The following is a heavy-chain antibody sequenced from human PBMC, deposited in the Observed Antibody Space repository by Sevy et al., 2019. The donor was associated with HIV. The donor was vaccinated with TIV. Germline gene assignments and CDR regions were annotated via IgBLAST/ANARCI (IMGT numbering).Heavy chain of an antibody. D-gene: IGHD3-10*01. CDR2: IYYSGST. V-gene: IGHV4-39*01. J-gene: IGHJ4*02. CDR1: GGSISSSSYY. CDR3: ARYYYGSGSSPQPKYYFDY. Sequence: SETLSLTCTVSGGSISSSSYYWGWIRQPPGKGLEWIGSIYYSGSTYYNPSLKSRVTISVDTSKNQLSLKLSSVTAADTAVYYCARYYYGSGSSPQPKYYFDYWGQGTLVTVSS.